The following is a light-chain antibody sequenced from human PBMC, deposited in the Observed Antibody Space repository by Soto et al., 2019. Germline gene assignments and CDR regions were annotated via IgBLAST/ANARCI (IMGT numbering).Light chain of an antibody. CDR1: QTVTNNH. CDR2: NVS. J-gene: IGKJ1*01. Sequence: EIVLTQSPDTLPLSPGGRATLSCRAGQTVTNNHLAWYKQKPGQAPRLLIYNVSRRATGIPDRFSGSGSGTDFTLTISRLEPEDFAVYYCQQYGSSPTWTFGLGTRVEIK. V-gene: IGKV3-20*01. CDR3: QQYGSSPTWT.